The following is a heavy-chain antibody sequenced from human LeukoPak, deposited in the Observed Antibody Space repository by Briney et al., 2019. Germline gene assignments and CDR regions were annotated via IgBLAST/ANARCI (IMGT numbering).Heavy chain of an antibody. J-gene: IGHJ4*02. V-gene: IGHV3-21*01. D-gene: IGHD4-17*01. CDR2: ISRNSRYI. CDR3: ARVSPNTVTTLQYFDY. Sequence: GGSLRLSCAASGFTFSTYSMNWVRQAPGKGLEWVSSISRNSRYIYYADSMRGRFTISRDNAKNSLSLQMNSLRAEDTAVYYCARVSPNTVTTLQYFDYWGQGTLVTVSS. CDR1: GFTFSTYS.